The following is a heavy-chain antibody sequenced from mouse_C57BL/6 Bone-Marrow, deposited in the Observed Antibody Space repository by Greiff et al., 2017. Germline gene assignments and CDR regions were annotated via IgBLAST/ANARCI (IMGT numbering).Heavy chain of an antibody. CDR2: IDPENGDT. CDR3: TNERLAY. Sequence: VHLKQSGAELVRPGASVKLSCTASGFNIKDDYMHWVKQRPEQGLEWIGWIDPENGDTEYASKFQGKATITADTSSNTAYLQLSSLTSEDTAVYYCTNERLAYWGQGTTLTVSS. V-gene: IGHV14-4*01. CDR1: GFNIKDDY. D-gene: IGHD1-2*01. J-gene: IGHJ2*01.